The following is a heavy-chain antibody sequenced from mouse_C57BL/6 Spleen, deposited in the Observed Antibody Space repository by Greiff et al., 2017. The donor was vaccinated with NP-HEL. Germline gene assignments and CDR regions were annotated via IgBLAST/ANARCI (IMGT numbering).Heavy chain of an antibody. J-gene: IGHJ3*01. CDR1: GYTFTSYW. CDR3: AKIYYGYSWFAY. Sequence: QVQLQQPGAELVKPGASVKMSCKASGYTFTSYWITWVKQRPGQGLEWIGDIYPGSGSTNYNEKFKSKATLTVDTSSSTAYMQLSSLTSEDSAVYYCAKIYYGYSWFAYWGQGTLVTVSA. V-gene: IGHV1-55*01. D-gene: IGHD2-2*01. CDR2: IYPGSGST.